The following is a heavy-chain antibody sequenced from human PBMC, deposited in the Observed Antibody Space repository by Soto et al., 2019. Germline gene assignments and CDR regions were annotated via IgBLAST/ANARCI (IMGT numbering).Heavy chain of an antibody. CDR1: GGSISSYY. Sequence: SETLSLTCTVSGGSISSYYWSWIRQPPGKGLEWIGYIYYSGSTNYNPSLKSRVTISVDTSKNQFSLKLSSVTAADTAVYYCARHVRVATALDYWGQGTLVTVSS. CDR3: ARHVRVATALDY. V-gene: IGHV4-59*08. D-gene: IGHD5-12*01. J-gene: IGHJ4*02. CDR2: IYYSGST.